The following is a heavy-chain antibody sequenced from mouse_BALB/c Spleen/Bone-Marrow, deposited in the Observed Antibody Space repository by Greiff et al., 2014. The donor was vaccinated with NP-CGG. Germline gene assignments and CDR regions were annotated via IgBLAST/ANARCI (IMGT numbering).Heavy chain of an antibody. CDR3: ARSEYGNSYAMDY. J-gene: IGHJ4*01. V-gene: IGHV1-67*01. Sequence: VQLQESGPELVRPGVSVKISCKGSGYTFTDYAMHWVKQGHAKSLEWIGVISTYSGNTNYNQKFKGKATMTVDKSSSTAYMELARLTSEDSAIYYCARSEYGNSYAMDYWGQGTSVTVSS. CDR1: GYTFTDYA. CDR2: ISTYSGNT. D-gene: IGHD2-10*02.